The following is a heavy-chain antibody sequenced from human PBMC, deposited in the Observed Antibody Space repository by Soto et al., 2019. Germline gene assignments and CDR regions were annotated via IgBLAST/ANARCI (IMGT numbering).Heavy chain of an antibody. CDR3: ARDPFKVYSSSLDYFDY. V-gene: IGHV1-18*04. CDR1: GYTFTSYG. D-gene: IGHD6-6*01. Sequence: ASVKVSCKASGYTFTSYGISWVRQAPGQGPEWMGWISAYNGNTNYAQKLQGRVTMTTDTSTSTAYMELRSLRSDDTAVYYCARDPFKVYSSSLDYFDYWGQGTLVTVSS. J-gene: IGHJ4*02. CDR2: ISAYNGNT.